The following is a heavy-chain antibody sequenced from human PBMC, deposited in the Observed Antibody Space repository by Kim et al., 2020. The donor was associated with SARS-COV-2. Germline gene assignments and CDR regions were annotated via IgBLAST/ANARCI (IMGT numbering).Heavy chain of an antibody. CDR1: GGTFSSYA. J-gene: IGHJ6*02. V-gene: IGHV1-69*13. CDR2: IIPIFGTA. Sequence: SVKVSCKASGGTFSSYAISWVRQAPGQGLEWMGGIIPIFGTANYAQKFQGRVTITADESTSTAYMELSSLRSEDTAVYYCARDEGIAAAATSDQEGYYYGMDVWGQGTTVTVSS. CDR3: ARDEGIAAAATSDQEGYYYGMDV. D-gene: IGHD6-13*01.